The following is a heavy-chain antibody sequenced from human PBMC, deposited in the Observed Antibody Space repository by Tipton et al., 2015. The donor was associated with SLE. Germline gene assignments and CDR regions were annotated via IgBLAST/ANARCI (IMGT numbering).Heavy chain of an antibody. D-gene: IGHD7-27*01. V-gene: IGHV3-48*03. J-gene: IGHJ3*02. CDR2: ISSSGSDK. CDR3: ARRSRTGDQETAFDI. Sequence: QLVQSGGGLVQPGGSLRLSCAASGFTFSSYEMNWVRQAPGKGLEWVSYISSSGSDKYYTDSVKGRFTISRDNAKNSLHLQMNSLRAEDTAVYYCARRSRTGDQETAFDIWGQGTMVTVSS. CDR1: GFTFSSYE.